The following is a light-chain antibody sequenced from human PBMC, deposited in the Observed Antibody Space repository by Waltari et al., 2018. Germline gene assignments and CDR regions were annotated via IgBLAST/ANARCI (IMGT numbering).Light chain of an antibody. V-gene: IGLV2-11*01. J-gene: IGLJ2*01. CDR2: DVY. Sequence: QSALTQPRSVSESPGQSVAISCTGTGSDVGGYNFVSWYQQFPGKVPKLLIYDVYKRPSGVPDRFSVSKSGNTASLVISGLQAEDEADYYCSSYAGNHVVFGGGTKLTVL. CDR1: GSDVGGYNF. CDR3: SSYAGNHVV.